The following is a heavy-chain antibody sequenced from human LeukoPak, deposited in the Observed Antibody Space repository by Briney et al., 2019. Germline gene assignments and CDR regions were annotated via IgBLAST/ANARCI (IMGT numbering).Heavy chain of an antibody. CDR1: GYTFTSYY. Sequence: GASVKVSCKASGYTFTSYYMHWVRQAPGQGLEWMGIINPSGGSTSYAQKFQGRVTMTRDTSTSTVYMELSSLRSEDTVVYYCARWYNPTGGFDYWGQGTLVTVSS. J-gene: IGHJ4*02. V-gene: IGHV1-46*01. D-gene: IGHD1-14*01. CDR2: INPSGGST. CDR3: ARWYNPTGGFDY.